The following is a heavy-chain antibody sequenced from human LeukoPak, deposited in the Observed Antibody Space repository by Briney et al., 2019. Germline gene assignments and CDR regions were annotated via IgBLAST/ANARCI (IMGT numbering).Heavy chain of an antibody. CDR3: TKGATTRAFDY. CDR2: IGGSGDST. Sequence: GGSLKLSCAASGITFSSYAMSWVRQAPGKGLEWVSAIGGSGDSTYYADSVKGRFTISRDNSKNTLYLQMNSLRPEDTAVYYCTKGATTRAFDYWGQGTLVTVSS. J-gene: IGHJ4*02. CDR1: GITFSSYA. V-gene: IGHV3-23*01. D-gene: IGHD1-26*01.